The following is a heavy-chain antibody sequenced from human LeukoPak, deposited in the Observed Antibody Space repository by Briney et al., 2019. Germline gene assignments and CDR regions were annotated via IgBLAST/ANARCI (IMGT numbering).Heavy chain of an antibody. Sequence: PGGSLRLSCAASGFTFNIYAMSWVRQAPGKGLEWVSGISGISDTTYYADSVKGRFTISRDSSKNTLYLQMNSLRAEDTAVYYCAKVANRGDILTGYFALDYWGQGTLVTVSS. J-gene: IGHJ4*02. CDR3: AKVANRGDILTGYFALDY. CDR1: GFTFNIYA. V-gene: IGHV3-23*01. CDR2: ISGISDTT. D-gene: IGHD3-9*01.